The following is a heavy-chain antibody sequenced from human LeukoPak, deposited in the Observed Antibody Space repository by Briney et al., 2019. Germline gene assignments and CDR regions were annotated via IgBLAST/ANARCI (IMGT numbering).Heavy chain of an antibody. CDR3: ATPGRDYYDSSGYVDY. V-gene: IGHV1-69*13. D-gene: IGHD3-22*01. Sequence: GASVKVSCKASGYTFTSYGISWVRQAPGQGLEWMGGIIPIFGTANYAQKFQGRVTITADESTSTAYMELSSLRSEDTAVYYCATPGRDYYDSSGYVDYWGQGTLVTVSS. J-gene: IGHJ4*02. CDR1: GYTFTSYG. CDR2: IIPIFGTA.